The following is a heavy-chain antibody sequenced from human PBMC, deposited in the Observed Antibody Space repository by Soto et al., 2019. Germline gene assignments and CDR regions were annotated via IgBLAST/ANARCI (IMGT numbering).Heavy chain of an antibody. Sequence: PGGSLRLSCSASGFTFSSYAMHWVRQAPGKGLEYVSAISSNGGSTYYADSVKGRFTISRDNSKNTLYLQMSSLRAEDTAVYYCVKTDYYDSSGRADFDYWGQGTLVTVSS. CDR1: GFTFSSYA. CDR3: VKTDYYDSSGRADFDY. D-gene: IGHD3-22*01. V-gene: IGHV3-64D*08. J-gene: IGHJ4*02. CDR2: ISSNGGST.